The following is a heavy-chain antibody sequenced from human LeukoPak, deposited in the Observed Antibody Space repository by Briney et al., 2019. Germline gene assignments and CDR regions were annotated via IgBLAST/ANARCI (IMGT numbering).Heavy chain of an antibody. V-gene: IGHV4-59*01. J-gene: IGHJ6*03. CDR2: IYYSGYT. Sequence: PSETLSLTCTVSGDFITAYYWSWIRQPPGKGLKWIGNIYYSGYTTYSPSLRSRVTISVDTSKNQFSLKLSSVTAADTAVYYCARETSQKGAHYMDAWGKGTTITISS. CDR3: ARETSQKGAHYMDA. CDR1: GDFITAYY. D-gene: IGHD3-16*01.